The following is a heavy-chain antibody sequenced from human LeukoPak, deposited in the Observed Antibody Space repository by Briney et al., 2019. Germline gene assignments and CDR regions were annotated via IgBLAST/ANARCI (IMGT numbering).Heavy chain of an antibody. Sequence: GESLKISCKGSGYSFTSYWIGWVRQMPGKGLEWMGIIYPGDSDTRYSPSFQGQVTISADKSISTAYLQWSSLKASDTAMYHCARQRGSDYVWGSYRPVYYFDYWGQGTLVTVSS. CDR3: ARQRGSDYVWGSYRPVYYFDY. CDR2: IYPGDSDT. J-gene: IGHJ4*02. CDR1: GYSFTSYW. V-gene: IGHV5-51*01. D-gene: IGHD3-16*02.